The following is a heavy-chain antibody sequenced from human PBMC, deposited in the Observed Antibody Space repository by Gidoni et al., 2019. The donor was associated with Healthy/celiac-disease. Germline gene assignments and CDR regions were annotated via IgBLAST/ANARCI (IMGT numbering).Heavy chain of an antibody. Sequence: QVQLVESGGGVVQPGRSLRLSCAASGFTFSSYGMHWVRQAPGKGLGWVAVIWYDGSNKYYADSAKGRFTISRDNSKNTLYLQMNSLRAEDTAVYYCARDRVGSGAFDIWGQGTMVTVSS. CDR1: GFTFSSYG. J-gene: IGHJ3*02. CDR3: ARDRVGSGAFDI. CDR2: IWYDGSNK. D-gene: IGHD3-10*01. V-gene: IGHV3-33*01.